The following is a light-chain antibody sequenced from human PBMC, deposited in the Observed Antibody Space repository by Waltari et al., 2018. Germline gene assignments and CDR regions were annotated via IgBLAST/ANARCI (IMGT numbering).Light chain of an antibody. V-gene: IGKV3D-15*01. CDR1: QNIYSN. J-gene: IGKJ5*01. Sequence: EIVMTQSPATLSVSPGDRDTLSCRASQNIYSNLAWYQQKPGQPPRLLIYDASTRATGIPARFTGSGSGTEFTLTISSLQSEDSAVYSCQQYNRWPPITFGQGTRLEIK. CDR3: QQYNRWPPIT. CDR2: DAS.